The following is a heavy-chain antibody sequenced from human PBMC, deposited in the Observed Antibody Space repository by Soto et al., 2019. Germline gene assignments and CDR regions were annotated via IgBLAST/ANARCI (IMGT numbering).Heavy chain of an antibody. Sequence: QVQLQESGPGLVKPSQTLSLTCTVSGGSINSGGYCWSWIRQHPGKGLDWIGCISYGGSTSYNPSLKSRVTISVDTSKKQFSLKLTSVTAADAAVYYCSRGIRVWGQGALITVSS. J-gene: IGHJ4*02. CDR3: SRGIRV. CDR1: GGSINSGGYC. V-gene: IGHV4-31*03. CDR2: ISYGGST. D-gene: IGHD5-18*01.